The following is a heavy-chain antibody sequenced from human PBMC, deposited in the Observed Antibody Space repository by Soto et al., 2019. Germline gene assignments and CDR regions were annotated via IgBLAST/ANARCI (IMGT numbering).Heavy chain of an antibody. CDR2: ISSSSSYI. J-gene: IGHJ3*02. D-gene: IGHD3-22*01. V-gene: IGHV3-21*01. Sequence: KPGGSLRLSCAASGFTFSSYSMNWVRQAPGKGLEWVSSISSSSSYIYYADSVKGRFTISRDNAKNSLYLQMNSLRAEDTAVYYCAKYDSSGSIPDAFDIWGQGTMVTVSS. CDR1: GFTFSSYS. CDR3: AKYDSSGSIPDAFDI.